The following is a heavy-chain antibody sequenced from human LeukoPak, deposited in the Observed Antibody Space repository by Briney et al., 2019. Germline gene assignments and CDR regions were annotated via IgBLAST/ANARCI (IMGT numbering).Heavy chain of an antibody. CDR2: ITGNGGNT. V-gene: IGHV3-64D*06. Sequence: GGSLRLSCAASGFTFSSYSMHWVRRAPGKGLEYLLGITGNGGNTYYADSVKGRFTISRDNSKNTLYLHMSSLRVEDTAVYYCVNDYCGADCHFWGQGTLVTVSS. J-gene: IGHJ4*02. D-gene: IGHD2-21*02. CDR1: GFTFSSYS. CDR3: VNDYCGADCHF.